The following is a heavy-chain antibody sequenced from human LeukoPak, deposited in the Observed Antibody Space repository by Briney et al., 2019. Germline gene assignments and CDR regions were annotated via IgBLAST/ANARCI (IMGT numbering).Heavy chain of an antibody. Sequence: SETLSLTCAVYGGSFSGYYWSWIRQPPGKGLEWIGEINHSGRTNYNPSLKSRVTISVDTSKNQFSLKLSSVTAADTAVYYCARCPYYYDSSGYYFSCFDPWGQGTLVTVSS. J-gene: IGHJ5*02. D-gene: IGHD3-22*01. CDR1: GGSFSGYY. CDR2: INHSGRT. V-gene: IGHV4-34*01. CDR3: ARCPYYYDSSGYYFSCFDP.